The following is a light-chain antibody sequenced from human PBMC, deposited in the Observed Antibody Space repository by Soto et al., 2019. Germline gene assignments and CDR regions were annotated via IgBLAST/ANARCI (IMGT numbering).Light chain of an antibody. CDR3: QQYGRSHT. Sequence: EIVLTQSPGTLSLSPGERATLSCRASQSVSSSNLAWYQQKPGQSPRLLIYGASSRATGIPDRFSGSGSGTDFTLTISRLEPEDFAVYYCQQYGRSHTFGQGTKLEMK. CDR2: GAS. CDR1: QSVSSSN. V-gene: IGKV3-20*01. J-gene: IGKJ2*01.